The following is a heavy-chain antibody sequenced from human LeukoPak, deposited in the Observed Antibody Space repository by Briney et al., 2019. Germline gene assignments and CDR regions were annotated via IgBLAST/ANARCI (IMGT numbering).Heavy chain of an antibody. Sequence: SETLSLTCSVSDDSITMYYWTWIRQPPGKGLEWIGYVDHTGSTNFNPSLNGRVSISRDTTKNLFSLRLRSVTAADTAVYFCARGRVSSSTWYSTYYYYFYMDVWGKGTTVAVSS. CDR2: VDHTGST. D-gene: IGHD1-1*01. CDR1: DDSITMYY. CDR3: ARGRVSSSTWYSTYYYYFYMDV. J-gene: IGHJ6*03. V-gene: IGHV4-59*01.